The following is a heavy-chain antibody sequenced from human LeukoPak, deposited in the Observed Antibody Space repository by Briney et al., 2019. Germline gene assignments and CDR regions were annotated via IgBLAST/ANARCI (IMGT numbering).Heavy chain of an antibody. CDR1: GFTFSSYA. CDR2: ISYDGSNK. V-gene: IGHV3-30-3*01. CDR3: ARRGSEWNSYFYPMDV. Sequence: PGRSLRLSCAASGFTFSSYAMHWVRQAPGKGLEWVAVISYDGSNKYYADSVKGRFTISRDNSMNTLYLQMNNVRAEDAAIYFCARRGSEWNSYFYPMDVWGQGTTVTVSS. D-gene: IGHD3-3*01. J-gene: IGHJ6*02.